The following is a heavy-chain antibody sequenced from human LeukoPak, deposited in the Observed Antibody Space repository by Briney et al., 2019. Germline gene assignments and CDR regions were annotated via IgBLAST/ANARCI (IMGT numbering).Heavy chain of an antibody. CDR2: ISGSDSST. J-gene: IGHJ4*02. V-gene: IGHV3-23*01. Sequence: PGGSLRLSCAASGFTLSNYVMTWVRQAPGKGLEWVSTISGSDSSTYYADSVKGRFTISRDNSNNTLYLQMNSLRAEDTAVYYCAKLTTSWGQGTLVTVSS. CDR3: AKLTTS. CDR1: GFTLSNYV. D-gene: IGHD4-11*01.